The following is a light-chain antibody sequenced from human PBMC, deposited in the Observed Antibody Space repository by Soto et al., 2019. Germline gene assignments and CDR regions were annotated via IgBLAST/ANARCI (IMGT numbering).Light chain of an antibody. CDR2: AAS. J-gene: IGKJ5*01. Sequence: DNQMTQSPSTLSVTVGDRFTITCRSSQSISSYLNWYQQKPGKAPKLLIYAASSLQSGVPSRFSGSGSWTDFTLTISSLQPEDCATYYSQRSYGTPPSFGPGTRLE. V-gene: IGKV1-39*01. CDR3: QRSYGTPPS. CDR1: QSISSY.